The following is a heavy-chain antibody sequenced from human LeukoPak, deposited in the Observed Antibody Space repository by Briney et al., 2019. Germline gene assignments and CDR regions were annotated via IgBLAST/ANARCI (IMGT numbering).Heavy chain of an antibody. CDR2: IKRDGSQK. D-gene: IGHD1-1*01. CDR3: ARLGLEVGGPNWFDP. V-gene: IGHV3-7*01. J-gene: IGHJ5*02. CDR1: GFTFSNFW. Sequence: GESLRLSCTASGFTFSNFWMGWVRQAPGKGLEWVAHIKRDGSQKYYLDSVKGRFTISRDNAKNSLYLQMNSLRVEDTAVYYCARLGLEVGGPNWFDPWGQGTLVTVSS.